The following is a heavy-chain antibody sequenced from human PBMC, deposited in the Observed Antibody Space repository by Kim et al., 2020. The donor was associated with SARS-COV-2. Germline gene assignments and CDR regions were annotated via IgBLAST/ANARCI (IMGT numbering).Heavy chain of an antibody. D-gene: IGHD5-12*01. CDR2: ST. J-gene: IGHJ4*02. Sequence: STRYAYSMKGRLTSSRDNAKNTLYLQMNSLRAEDTAVYYCARALVATTHWGQGTLVTVSS. V-gene: IGHV3-74*01. CDR3: ARALVATTH.